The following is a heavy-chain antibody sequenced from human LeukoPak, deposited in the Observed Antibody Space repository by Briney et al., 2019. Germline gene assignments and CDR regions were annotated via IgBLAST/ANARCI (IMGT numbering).Heavy chain of an antibody. D-gene: IGHD3-3*01. V-gene: IGHV3-7*01. Sequence: PGGSLRLSCAASGFTFSSYWMSWVRQAPGKGLEWVANIKQGGSEKYYVDSVKGRFTISRDNAKNSLYLQMNSLRAEDTAVYYCARDSFWSGSVPGYWGQGTLVTVSS. CDR3: ARDSFWSGSVPGY. CDR2: IKQGGSEK. J-gene: IGHJ4*02. CDR1: GFTFSSYW.